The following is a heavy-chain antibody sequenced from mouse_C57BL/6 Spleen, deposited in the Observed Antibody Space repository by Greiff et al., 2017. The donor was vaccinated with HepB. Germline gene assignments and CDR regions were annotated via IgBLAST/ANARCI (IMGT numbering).Heavy chain of an antibody. CDR1: GYTFTSYW. J-gene: IGHJ2*01. Sequence: QVQLQQPGAELVMPGASVKLSCKASGYTFTSYWMHWVKQRPGQGLEWIGEIDPSDSYTNYKQKFKGKSTLTVDKSSSTASMQLSSLTSEDSAVSYCARYYGSSYDYWGQGTTLTVSS. V-gene: IGHV1-69*01. CDR2: IDPSDSYT. D-gene: IGHD1-1*01. CDR3: ARYYGSSYDY.